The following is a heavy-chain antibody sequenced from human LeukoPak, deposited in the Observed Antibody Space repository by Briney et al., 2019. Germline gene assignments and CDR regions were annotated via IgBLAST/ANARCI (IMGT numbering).Heavy chain of an antibody. D-gene: IGHD3-22*01. Sequence: SQTLSLTCTVSGGSLSSGDYYWRWLRQPPGTGLEWIGYIYYSGSTYYNPSLKSRVTISVDTSKNQFSLKLSSVTAADTAVYYCARGGYYYEADYWGQGTLVTVSS. CDR2: IYYSGST. CDR1: GGSLSSGDYY. J-gene: IGHJ4*02. V-gene: IGHV4-30-4*01. CDR3: ARGGYYYEADY.